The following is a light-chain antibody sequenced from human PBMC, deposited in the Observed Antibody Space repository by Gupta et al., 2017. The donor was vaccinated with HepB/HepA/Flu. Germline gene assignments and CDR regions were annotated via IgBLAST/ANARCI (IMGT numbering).Light chain of an antibody. CDR1: SSDVGSYNL. CDR3: CSYAGSSTLV. Sequence: QSALTHPASVSGSPGQSITLSCTGTSSDVGSYNLVSWYQQHPGKAPKLMIYEVTKRPSGVSNRFSGSKSGNTASLTISGLQAEDEADYYCCSYAGSSTLVFGGGTKLTVL. V-gene: IGLV2-23*02. CDR2: EVT. J-gene: IGLJ2*01.